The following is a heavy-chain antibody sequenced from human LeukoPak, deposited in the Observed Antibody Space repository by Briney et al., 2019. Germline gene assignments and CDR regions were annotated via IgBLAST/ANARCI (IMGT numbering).Heavy chain of an antibody. CDR3: ARHNLRIAAAGTSRWFDP. V-gene: IGHV4-4*09. D-gene: IGHD6-13*01. CDR1: GGSISSYY. CDR2: IYTSGST. Sequence: SETLSLTCTVSGGSISSYYWSWIRQPPGKGLEWIGYIYTSGSTNYNPSLKSRVTISVDTSKNQISPKLSSVTAADTAVYYCARHNLRIAAAGTSRWFDPWGQGTLVTVSS. J-gene: IGHJ5*02.